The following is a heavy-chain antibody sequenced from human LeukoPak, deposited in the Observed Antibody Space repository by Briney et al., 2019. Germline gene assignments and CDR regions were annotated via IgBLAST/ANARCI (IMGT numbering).Heavy chain of an antibody. Sequence: ASVKVSCKASGYTFINYGITWVRQAPGQGLEWVGVISPFNGNTNYGQKFEGRVTMATDTSTITAYMELRRLRSDDTAKYYCARASSPFHYYDNRVQDYYYMDVWGEGTAVTVSS. CDR3: ARASSPFHYYDNRVQDYYYMDV. V-gene: IGHV1-18*01. CDR1: GYTFINYG. CDR2: ISPFNGNT. D-gene: IGHD3-22*01. J-gene: IGHJ6*03.